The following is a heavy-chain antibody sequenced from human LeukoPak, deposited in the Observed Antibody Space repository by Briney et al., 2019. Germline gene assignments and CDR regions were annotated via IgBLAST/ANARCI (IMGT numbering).Heavy chain of an antibody. CDR3: ASALKRGSAGTLIDH. V-gene: IGHV1-8*02. Sequence: ASVKVSCKASGGTFSSYAISWVRQAPGQGLEWMGWMNPNSGNTGYAQKFQDRVTMTRNTSISTAYLELSSLGSEDTAMYYCASALKRGSAGTLIDHWGQGTLVTVSS. D-gene: IGHD6-13*01. CDR2: MNPNSGNT. CDR1: GGTFSSYA. J-gene: IGHJ4*02.